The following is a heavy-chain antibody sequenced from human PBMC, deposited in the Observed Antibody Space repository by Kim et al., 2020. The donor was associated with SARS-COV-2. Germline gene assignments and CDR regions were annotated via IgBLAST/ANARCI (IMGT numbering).Heavy chain of an antibody. CDR3: ATAVPREYCSGGSCPLFDY. Sequence: ASVKVSCKASGYIFTGYYIHWVRQAPGQGLEWMGWIDPSSGGTKYAQKFQGRVTMTRDTSISTAYMDLNRLRSDETAVYYCATAVPREYCSGGSCPLFDYWGQGTLVAVSS. CDR1: GYIFTGYY. D-gene: IGHD2-15*01. V-gene: IGHV1-2*02. CDR2: IDPSSGGT. J-gene: IGHJ4*02.